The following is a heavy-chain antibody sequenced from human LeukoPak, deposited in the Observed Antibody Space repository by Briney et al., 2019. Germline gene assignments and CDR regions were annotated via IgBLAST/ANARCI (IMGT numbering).Heavy chain of an antibody. J-gene: IGHJ4*02. D-gene: IGHD5-18*01. Sequence: ASVKVSCKASGYTFTSYGISWVRQAPGQGLEWMGWISAYNGNTNYAQKLQGRVTMTTDTSTSTAYMELRSLRSDDTAVYYCARDRARGYGYGFGNDYWGQGTLVTVSS. CDR2: ISAYNGNT. CDR1: GYTFTSYG. V-gene: IGHV1-18*01. CDR3: ARDRARGYGYGFGNDY.